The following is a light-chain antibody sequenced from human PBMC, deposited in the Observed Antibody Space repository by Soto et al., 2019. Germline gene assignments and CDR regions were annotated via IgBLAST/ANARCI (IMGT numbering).Light chain of an antibody. CDR1: GSDIGGYNY. J-gene: IGLJ1*01. CDR3: SSYTNDGTYI. CDR2: DVW. Sequence: QSVLTQPASVSGSPAQSITISCIGTGSDIGGYNYVSWYQQHPGKAPKLMIYDVWARPLGISHRFSGSKSGNTASLTISGLQGDDEADYYCSSYTNDGTYIFGTGTKLTVL. V-gene: IGLV2-14*03.